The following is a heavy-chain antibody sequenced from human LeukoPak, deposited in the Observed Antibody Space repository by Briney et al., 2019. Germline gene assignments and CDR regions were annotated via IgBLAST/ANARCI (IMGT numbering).Heavy chain of an antibody. D-gene: IGHD5-18*01. CDR3: ARGGYSYRPTWNRSVYYYYYYMDV. J-gene: IGHJ6*03. CDR1: GFTFSSYG. V-gene: IGHV3-33*01. Sequence: GGSLRLSCAASGFTFSSYGMHWVRQAPGKGLEWVAVIWYDGCNKYYADSVKGRFTISRDNSKNTLYLRMNSLRAEDTAVYYCARGGYSYRPTWNRSVYYYYYYMDVWGKGTTVTVSS. CDR2: IWYDGCNK.